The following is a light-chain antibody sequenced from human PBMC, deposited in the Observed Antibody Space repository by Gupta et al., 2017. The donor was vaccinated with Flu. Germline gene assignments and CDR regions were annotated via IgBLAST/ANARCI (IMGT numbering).Light chain of an antibody. Sequence: LRERSTSDSKASQSVLYTSVNRNYLAWYQQMPGQPPKLLISCASIRESGVPDRFSGSGSGTDFTLTISSLQAEDVAVYYCHQYYSSSRTFGGGTKVEIK. V-gene: IGKV4-1*01. CDR1: QSVLYTSVNRNY. J-gene: IGKJ4*01. CDR3: HQYYSSSRT. CDR2: CAS.